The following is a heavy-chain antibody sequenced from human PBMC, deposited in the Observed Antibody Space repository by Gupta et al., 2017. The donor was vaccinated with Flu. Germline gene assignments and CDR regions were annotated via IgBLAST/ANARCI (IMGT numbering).Heavy chain of an antibody. V-gene: IGHV3-7*01. Sequence: EVQLVESGGGLVQPGGALRLSCAAPRFTFHTYCMRWVRRAPGKGLEWVANIKEDGSETNYVDSVKGRFTISRDNAKNSLYLQLNSLRAEDTAVYYCTRDRKPTKRNDYYGVDVWGQGTTVTVSS. CDR3: TRDRKPTKRNDYYGVDV. J-gene: IGHJ6*02. CDR2: IKEDGSET. CDR1: RFTFHTYC.